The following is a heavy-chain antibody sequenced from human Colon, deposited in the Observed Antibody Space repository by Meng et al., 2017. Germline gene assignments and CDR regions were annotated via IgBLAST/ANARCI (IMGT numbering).Heavy chain of an antibody. J-gene: IGHJ4*02. V-gene: IGHV4-30-2*01. CDR2: IYQSGRS. CDR3: ARSTPLVAGGFDS. CDR1: GDSIRSGGSS. Sequence: LQLRESGSLLVKPSQTLSLTCAVSGDSIRSGGSSWTWIRQTPGKGLEWIGYIYQSGRSNYNPSLKSRLSIFLDESRSQFSLNLTSVTDADTAVYYCARSTPLVAGGFDSWGQGTLVTVSS. D-gene: IGHD5-18*01.